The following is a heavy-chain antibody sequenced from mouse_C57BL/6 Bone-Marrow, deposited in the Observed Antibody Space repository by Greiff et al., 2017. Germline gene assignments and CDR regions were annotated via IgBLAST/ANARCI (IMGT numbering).Heavy chain of an antibody. CDR1: GYAFSGYW. J-gene: IGHJ4*01. CDR2: IYPGDGDT. V-gene: IGHV1-80*01. CDR3: ARSPYAMDY. Sequence: VQLQQSGAELVKPGASVKISCKASGYAFSGYWMHWVKQRPGKGLEWIGQIYPGDGDTSYNGKFKGKATLTADKSSSTAYMQLSSLTSEDSAVYCCARSPYAMDYWGQGTSVTVSS.